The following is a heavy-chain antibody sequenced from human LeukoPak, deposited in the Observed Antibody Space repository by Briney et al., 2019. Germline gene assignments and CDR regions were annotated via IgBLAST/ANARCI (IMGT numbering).Heavy chain of an antibody. V-gene: IGHV4-59*01. J-gene: IGHJ4*02. CDR1: GGSISSYY. D-gene: IGHD3-22*01. Sequence: SETLSLTCAVSGGSISSYYWSWIRQPPGKGLEWIGYIYYSGSTNYNPSLESRVTISVDKSKNQFSLKLSSVTAADTAVYYCARARFDDSSGYYYPYFDYWGQGTLVTVSS. CDR2: IYYSGST. CDR3: ARARFDDSSGYYYPYFDY.